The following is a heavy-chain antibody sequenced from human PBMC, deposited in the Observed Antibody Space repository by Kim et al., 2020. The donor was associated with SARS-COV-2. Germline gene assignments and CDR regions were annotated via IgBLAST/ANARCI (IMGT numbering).Heavy chain of an antibody. CDR3: ARHYGRSYYYDSSGYYQTFDY. D-gene: IGHD3-22*01. J-gene: IGHJ4*02. CDR1: GGSISSSSYY. Sequence: SETLSLTCTVSGGSISSSSYYWGWIRQPPGMGLEWIGSIYYSGSTYYNPSLKSRVTISVDTSKNQFSLKLSSVTAADTAVYYCARHYGRSYYYDSSGYYQTFDYWGQGTLVTVSS. CDR2: IYYSGST. V-gene: IGHV4-39*01.